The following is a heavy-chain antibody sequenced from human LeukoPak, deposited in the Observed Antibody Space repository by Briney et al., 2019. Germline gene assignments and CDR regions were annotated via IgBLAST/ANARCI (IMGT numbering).Heavy chain of an antibody. J-gene: IGHJ4*02. CDR2: ISGDGGST. V-gene: IGHV3-23*01. CDR3: AKDGIVGATKRAFDY. CDR1: GFTFSSYS. Sequence: GGSLRLSCAASGFTFSSYSMRWVRQASGKGLVWVSGISGDGGSTYYADSVKGRFTISRDNSKNTLYLQMNSLRPEDTAIYYCAKDGIVGATKRAFDYWGQGTLVTVSS. D-gene: IGHD1-26*01.